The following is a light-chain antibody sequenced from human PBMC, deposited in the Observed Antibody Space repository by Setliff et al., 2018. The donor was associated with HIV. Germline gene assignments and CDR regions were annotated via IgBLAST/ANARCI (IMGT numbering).Light chain of an antibody. J-gene: IGLJ1*01. CDR2: DVT. V-gene: IGLV2-11*01. Sequence: QSALAQPRSVSGSPGQSVTISCTGTSSDVGGHNYVSWYQHHPGKAPKLMIYDVTKRPSGVPDRFSGSKSGNTASLTISGLQAEDEADYYCCSYAGSYTFYVFGTGTKVTV. CDR1: SSDVGGHNY. CDR3: CSYAGSYTFYV.